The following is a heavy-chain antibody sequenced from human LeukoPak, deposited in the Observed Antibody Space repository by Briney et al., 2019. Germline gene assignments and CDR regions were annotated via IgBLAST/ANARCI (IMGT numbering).Heavy chain of an antibody. CDR2: FDPEDGET. V-gene: IGHV1-24*01. CDR3: AASSSSWSPHYFDY. D-gene: IGHD6-13*01. Sequence: ASVKVSCKASGGTFSSYAISWVRQAPGKGLEWMGGFDPEDGETIYAQKFQGRVTMTEDTSTDTAYMELSSLRSEDTAVYYCAASSSSWSPHYFDYWGQGTLVTVSS. J-gene: IGHJ4*02. CDR1: GGTFSSYA.